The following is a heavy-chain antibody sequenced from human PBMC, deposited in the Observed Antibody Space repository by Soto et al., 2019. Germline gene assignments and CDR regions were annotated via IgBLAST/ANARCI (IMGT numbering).Heavy chain of an antibody. D-gene: IGHD3-10*02. CDR2: MNPNSGNT. CDR3: ATGVGGDFDYVRGARVGPYYFVH. Sequence: ASVKVSCKGAGYTFTRYDINWVRQATGQGLEWMGWMNPNSGNTGYAQKFQGRVTMTRNTSISTAHMELSSLRSEDTAADYCATGVGGDFDYVRGARVGPYYFVHWSQGTRATVSA. J-gene: IGHJ4*01. CDR1: GYTFTRYD. V-gene: IGHV1-8*01.